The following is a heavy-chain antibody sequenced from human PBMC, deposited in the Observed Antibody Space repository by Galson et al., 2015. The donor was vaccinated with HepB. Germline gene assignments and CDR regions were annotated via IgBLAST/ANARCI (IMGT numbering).Heavy chain of an antibody. D-gene: IGHD3-10*01. V-gene: IGHV1-2*06. CDR3: TRLWFGDVLQPRNYYGMDV. J-gene: IGHJ6*02. CDR1: GYTFTDYY. Sequence: SVKVSCKASGYTFTDYYIHWVRQAPGQGLEWMGRINPNSGGISYAQKFQGRVTMTRDTSISTAYMELSRLRSDDTAVYYYTRLWFGDVLQPRNYYGMDVWGQGTTVTVSS. CDR2: INPNSGGI.